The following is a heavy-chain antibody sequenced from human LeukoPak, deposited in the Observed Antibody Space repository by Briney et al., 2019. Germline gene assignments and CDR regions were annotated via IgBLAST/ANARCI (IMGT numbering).Heavy chain of an antibody. D-gene: IGHD6-6*01. V-gene: IGHV3-30-3*01. CDR1: GFTFSSYA. J-gene: IGHJ4*02. CDR3: AREGAARLYYFDY. CDR2: ISYDGSNK. Sequence: PGGSLRLSCAASGFTFSSYAMHWVRQAPGKGLEWVAVISYDGSNKYYADSVKGRFTISRDNSKNTLYLQMNSLRAEDTAVYYCAREGAARLYYFDYWGQGTLVTVSS.